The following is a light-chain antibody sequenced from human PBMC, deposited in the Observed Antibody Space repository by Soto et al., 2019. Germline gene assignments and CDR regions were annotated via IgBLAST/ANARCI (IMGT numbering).Light chain of an antibody. CDR2: EVS. CDR1: SSDVGGYNH. J-gene: IGLJ2*01. V-gene: IGLV2-14*01. Sequence: QSALTQPASVSGSPGQSIIISCTGTSSDVGGYNHVSWYQHHPGKAPKLMIYEVSKRPSGVSNRFSGSKSGNTASLTISGLQAEDEADYYCSSYTSSTTFVVFGRGTQLTVL. CDR3: SSYTSSTTFVV.